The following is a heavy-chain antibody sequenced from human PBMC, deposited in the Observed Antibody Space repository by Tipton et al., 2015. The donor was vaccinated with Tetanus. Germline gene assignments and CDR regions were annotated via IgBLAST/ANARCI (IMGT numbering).Heavy chain of an antibody. CDR3: ARVRAMAYYYDSSGYFLDY. Sequence: TLSLTCAVSGGSISSSNWWSWVRQPPGKGLEWIGEIYHSWSTNYNPSLKSRVTISVDKSKNQFSLKLRSLTAADTAVYYCARVRAMAYYYDSSGYFLDYWGQGTLVTVSS. D-gene: IGHD3-22*01. CDR1: GGSISSSNW. J-gene: IGHJ4*02. CDR2: IYHSWST. V-gene: IGHV4-4*02.